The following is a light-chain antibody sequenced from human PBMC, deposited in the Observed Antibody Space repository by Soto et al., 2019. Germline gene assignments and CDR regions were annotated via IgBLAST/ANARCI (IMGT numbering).Light chain of an antibody. Sequence: QSALTQPASVSGSPGQSITISCTGTSSDVGSYNLVSWYQQHQGKAPKLMIYEGSKRPSGVSNRFSGSKSGNTASLTISGLQAEDEDDYHCCSYAGSSTYVVFGGGTKLTVL. CDR2: EGS. CDR3: CSYAGSSTYVV. CDR1: SSDVGSYNL. J-gene: IGLJ2*01. V-gene: IGLV2-23*01.